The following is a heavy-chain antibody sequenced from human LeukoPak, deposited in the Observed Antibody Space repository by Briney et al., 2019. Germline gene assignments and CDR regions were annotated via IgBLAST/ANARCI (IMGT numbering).Heavy chain of an antibody. V-gene: IGHV3-9*01. CDR3: AKESRRDGYNYYFDY. CDR2: ISWNSGSI. J-gene: IGHJ4*02. CDR1: GFTFDDYA. Sequence: PGGSLRLSCAASGFTFDDYAMHWVRQAPGKGLEWVSGISWNSGSIGYADSVKGRFTISRDNAKNSLYLQMNSLRAEDTALYCCAKESRRDGYNYYFDYWGQGTLVTVSS. D-gene: IGHD5-12*01.